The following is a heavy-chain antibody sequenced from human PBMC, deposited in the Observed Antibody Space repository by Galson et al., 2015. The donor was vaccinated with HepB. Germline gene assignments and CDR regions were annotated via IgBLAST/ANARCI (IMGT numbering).Heavy chain of an antibody. CDR3: AKDHLWFGELLKYYFDY. J-gene: IGHJ4*02. Sequence: SLRLSCAASGFTFSSYGMHWVRQAPGKGLEWVAVISYDASNKYYADSVKGRFTISRDNSKNTVYLQMSSLRAEDTAVYYCAKDHLWFGELLKYYFDYWGQGTLVTVPS. V-gene: IGHV3-30*18. CDR1: GFTFSSYG. D-gene: IGHD3-10*01. CDR2: ISYDASNK.